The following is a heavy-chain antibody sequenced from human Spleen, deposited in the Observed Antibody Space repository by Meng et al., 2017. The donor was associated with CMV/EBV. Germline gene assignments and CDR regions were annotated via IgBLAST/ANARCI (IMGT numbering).Heavy chain of an antibody. CDR1: GGSISSGTYY. J-gene: IGHJ5*02. CDR2: IHHSGST. V-gene: IGHV4-31*03. CDR3: ARDFGAVWFDL. Sequence: GHLPESGPGCGKPSQALSLTCTVSGGSISSGTYYWGWIRQLPGKGLEWIAYIHHSGSTYYSPSLKSRVTISVDTSRNQLSLKLSSMTAADTAVYYCARDFGAVWFDLWGQGTLVTVSS. D-gene: IGHD3-16*01.